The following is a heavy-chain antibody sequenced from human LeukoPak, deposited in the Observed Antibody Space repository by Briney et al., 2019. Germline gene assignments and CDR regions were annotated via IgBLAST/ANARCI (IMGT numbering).Heavy chain of an antibody. Sequence: GGSLRLSCATSGFPFSAYDMHWVRQAPGKGLEWVSAFGSAGDTYYPGAVKGRFTISRDYAKNSLFLQMNSLRAGDMAVYFCVRGALPGDNWYFDLWGRGTLVTVSS. CDR2: FGSAGDT. CDR1: GFPFSAYD. CDR3: VRGALPGDNWYFDL. V-gene: IGHV3-13*01. J-gene: IGHJ2*01.